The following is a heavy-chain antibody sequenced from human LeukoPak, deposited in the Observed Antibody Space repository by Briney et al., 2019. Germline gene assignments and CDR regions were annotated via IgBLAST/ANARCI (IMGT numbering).Heavy chain of an antibody. CDR2: ITGSGGST. CDR1: GFTFSNYG. D-gene: IGHD3-9*01. J-gene: IGHJ4*02. V-gene: IGHV3-23*01. Sequence: GGSLRLSCAASGFTFSNYGMSWVRQAPGKGLEWVSAITGSGGSTYYADSVKGRFTISRDNSKNTLYLQMNSLRAEDTAVYYCAKVPHYDILTGYYHFDYWGQGTLVTVSS. CDR3: AKVPHYDILTGYYHFDY.